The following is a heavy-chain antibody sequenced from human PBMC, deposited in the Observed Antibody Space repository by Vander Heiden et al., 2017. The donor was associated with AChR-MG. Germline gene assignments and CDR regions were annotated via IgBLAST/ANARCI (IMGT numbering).Heavy chain of an antibody. CDR3: ARRGSYGDYYYYGMDV. V-gene: IGHV1-69*01. CDR2: IIPIFGTV. J-gene: IGHJ6*02. CDR1: GGTFSTYA. D-gene: IGHD5-18*01. Sequence: QVQLVQSGAEVKKPGSSVKVSCKASGGTFSTYAISWVRQAPGQGLEWMGWIIPIFGTVKYAQKFQGRVTIIADESTRTAYMELSSLRYEDTAVYYCARRGSYGDYYYYGMDVWGQGTTVTVSS.